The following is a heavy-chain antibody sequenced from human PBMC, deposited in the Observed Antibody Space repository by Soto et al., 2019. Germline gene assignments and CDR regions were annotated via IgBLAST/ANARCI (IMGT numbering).Heavy chain of an antibody. Sequence: SEPLSLTCTVSGGSISSYYWSWIRQPPGKGLEWIGYIYYSGSTNYNPSLKSRVTISVDTSKNQFSLKLSSVTAADTAVYYCARGEDGDYPLDYWGQGTLVTVSS. J-gene: IGHJ4*02. CDR3: ARGEDGDYPLDY. V-gene: IGHV4-59*01. CDR2: IYYSGST. CDR1: GGSISSYY. D-gene: IGHD4-17*01.